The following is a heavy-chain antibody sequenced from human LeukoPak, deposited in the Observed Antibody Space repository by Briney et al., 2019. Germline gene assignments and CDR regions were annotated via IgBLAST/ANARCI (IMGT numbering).Heavy chain of an antibody. CDR2: IRSKANSYAT. CDR1: GFTFSGSA. J-gene: IGHJ6*03. V-gene: IGHV3-73*01. D-gene: IGHD6-13*01. CDR3: TRTGKSDSSSWYLHGYMDV. Sequence: GGSLRLSCAASGFTFSGSAMHWVRQASGKGLGWVGRIRSKANSYATAYAASVKGRFTISRDDSKNTAYLQMNSLKTEDTAVYYCTRTGKSDSSSWYLHGYMDVWGKGTTVTVSS.